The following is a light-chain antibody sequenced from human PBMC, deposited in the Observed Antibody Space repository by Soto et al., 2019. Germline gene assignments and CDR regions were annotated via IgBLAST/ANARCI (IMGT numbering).Light chain of an antibody. CDR3: SSYTSSSTLV. CDR1: ISDVGGYNY. Sequence: QSALTQPASVSGSPGQSITISCTGTISDVGGYNYVSWYQQHPGKAPKLMIYDVSNRPSGVSNRFSGSKYGNTASLTISGLQAEDEADYYCSSYTSSSTLVFGGGTKLTVL. V-gene: IGLV2-14*01. J-gene: IGLJ2*01. CDR2: DVS.